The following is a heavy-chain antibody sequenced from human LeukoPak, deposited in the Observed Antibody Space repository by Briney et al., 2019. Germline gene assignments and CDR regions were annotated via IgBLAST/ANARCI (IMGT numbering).Heavy chain of an antibody. J-gene: IGHJ4*02. Sequence: PGGSLRLSCAASGFTFDDYAMHWVRQAPGKGLEWVSGISWNSGSIGYADSVKGRFTISRDNAKNSLYLQMNSLRAEDMALYYCARDFYSSTTGYFDYWGQGTLVTVSS. CDR2: ISWNSGSI. D-gene: IGHD6-13*01. CDR1: GFTFDDYA. CDR3: ARDFYSSTTGYFDY. V-gene: IGHV3-9*03.